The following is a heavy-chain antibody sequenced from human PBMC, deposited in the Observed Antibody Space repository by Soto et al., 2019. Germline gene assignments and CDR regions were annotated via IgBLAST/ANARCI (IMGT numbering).Heavy chain of an antibody. J-gene: IGHJ4*02. Sequence: QVQLVQSGAEVKKPGSSVKVSCKASGGSFRNFVISWVRQAPGQGLEWMGGIIPNSGTTNYAQKFQGKVTITADDSTSTAYMELSGLTSEDTSLYYCARDLGGEATIRFWGQGTLVTVSS. D-gene: IGHD3-16*01. CDR2: IIPNSGTT. CDR1: GGSFRNFV. V-gene: IGHV1-69*01. CDR3: ARDLGGEATIRF.